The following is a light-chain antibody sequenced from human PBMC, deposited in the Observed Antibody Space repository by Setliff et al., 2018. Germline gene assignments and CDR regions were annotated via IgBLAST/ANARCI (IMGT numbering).Light chain of an antibody. CDR2: DVN. CDR1: SSDIGAYDY. CDR3: CSYAASYNPYV. V-gene: IGLV2-14*03. Sequence: ALTQPASVSGSPGQSITISCTGSSSDIGAYDYVSWYQQHPGKAPKLMIYDVNNRPSGVSNRFSGSKSGNTASLTISGLQAEDEADYYCCSYAASYNPYVFGTGTRSPS. J-gene: IGLJ1*01.